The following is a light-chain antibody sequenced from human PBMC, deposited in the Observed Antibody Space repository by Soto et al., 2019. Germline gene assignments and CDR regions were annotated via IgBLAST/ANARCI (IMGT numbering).Light chain of an antibody. Sequence: EIVMTQSPATLSVSPGERATLSCRASQRVSSNLAWYQQKPGQAPRLLVYGASTRATGIPARFSGSGSGTEFTLTISSLQSEDFVVYYCQQYNNWPRTFGQGTEVEIK. CDR1: QRVSSN. V-gene: IGKV3-15*01. J-gene: IGKJ1*01. CDR3: QQYNNWPRT. CDR2: GAS.